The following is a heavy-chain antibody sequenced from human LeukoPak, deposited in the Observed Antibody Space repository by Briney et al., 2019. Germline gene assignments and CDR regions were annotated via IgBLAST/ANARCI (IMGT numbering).Heavy chain of an antibody. CDR2: ISSSGTTI. CDR1: GFTFSSSE. D-gene: IGHD1-26*01. Sequence: PGGSLRLSCAASGFTFSSSEMNWVRQAPGKGLEWLSYISSSGTTIYYADSVKGRFTISRDNAKNSLYLQMNSLRDEDTAVYYCARGGSYPFDYWGQGTLVTVSS. V-gene: IGHV3-48*03. CDR3: ARGGSYPFDY. J-gene: IGHJ4*02.